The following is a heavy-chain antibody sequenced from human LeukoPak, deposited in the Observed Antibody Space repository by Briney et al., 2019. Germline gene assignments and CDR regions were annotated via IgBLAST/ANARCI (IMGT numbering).Heavy chain of an antibody. D-gene: IGHD4-17*01. Sequence: SETLSLTCTVSGGSISSYYWSWLRQPPGKGLEWVGYIYYSGSTNYNPSLKSRVTISVDTSKTQFSLKLSSVTAADTAVYYCARSQHDYGDSNAFDIGGQGTMVTVSS. V-gene: IGHV4-59*01. J-gene: IGHJ3*02. CDR2: IYYSGST. CDR3: ARSQHDYGDSNAFDI. CDR1: GGSISSYY.